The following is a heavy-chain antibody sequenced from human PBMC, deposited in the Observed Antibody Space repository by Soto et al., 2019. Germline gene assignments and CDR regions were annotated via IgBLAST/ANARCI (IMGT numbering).Heavy chain of an antibody. CDR3: ARGGFSSTSCYYYCYYGMDV. Sequence: GGSLRLSCAASGFTFSSYSMNWVRQAPGKGLEWVSSISSSSSYIYYADSVKGRFTISRDNAKNSLYLQMNSLRAEDTAVYYCARGGFSSTSCYYYCYYGMDVWGQGTTVTVSS. V-gene: IGHV3-21*01. CDR2: ISSSSSYI. J-gene: IGHJ6*02. CDR1: GFTFSSYS. D-gene: IGHD2-2*01.